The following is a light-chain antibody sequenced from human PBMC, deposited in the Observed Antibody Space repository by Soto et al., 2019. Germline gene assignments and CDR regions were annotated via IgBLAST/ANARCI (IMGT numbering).Light chain of an antibody. CDR2: KAS. CDR3: QQYNSYRWT. J-gene: IGKJ1*01. CDR1: QSISSW. Sequence: DIQMTQSPSTLSASVGDRVTITCRASQSISSWLAWYQQKPGKAPKLLIYKASSLESGVPSRSSGSGSGTEFTLTISSLQPDDFATYYCQQYNSYRWTFGQGTKV. V-gene: IGKV1-5*03.